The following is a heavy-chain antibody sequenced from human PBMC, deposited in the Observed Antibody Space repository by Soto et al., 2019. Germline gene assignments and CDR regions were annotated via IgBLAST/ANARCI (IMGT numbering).Heavy chain of an antibody. V-gene: IGHV4-59*08. J-gene: IGHJ6*02. CDR3: ARSQRLGSDYFYYGMDF. CDR2: IFYSGST. CDR1: GGSISSYY. Sequence: PSETLSLTCTVSGGSISSYYWNWIRQPPGKGLEWIGYIFYSGSTKYNPSLKSRVTISVDTSKNQSSLKLNSVTAADTAVYYCARSQRLGSDYFYYGMDFWGQGTTVTVSS. D-gene: IGHD6-25*01.